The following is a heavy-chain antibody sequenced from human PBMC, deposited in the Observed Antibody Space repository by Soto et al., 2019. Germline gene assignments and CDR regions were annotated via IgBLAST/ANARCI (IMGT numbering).Heavy chain of an antibody. V-gene: IGHV4-39*01. CDR1: GGSISGDSFY. J-gene: IGHJ6*02. Sequence: PAETLSLTCTVSGGSISGDSFYWSCILHPPGKVLEWIGIIYYSGDTYYNPSLAGRLTMSVDTSNQFSLTLRSVTAADTALYYCARNQPQRYCSGGTCRPAYGMDVWGQGTTVTVSS. CDR3: ARNQPQRYCSGGTCRPAYGMDV. CDR2: IYYSGDT. D-gene: IGHD2-15*01.